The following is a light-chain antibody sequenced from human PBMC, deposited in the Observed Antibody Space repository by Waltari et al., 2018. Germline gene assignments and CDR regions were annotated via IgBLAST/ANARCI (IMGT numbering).Light chain of an antibody. CDR1: STDLSSYNL. CDR2: EAT. CDR3: CSYTGSSTSYG. V-gene: IGLV2-23*01. J-gene: IGLJ1*01. Sequence: QSALSQPASVSGSPGQSLPITCTGASTDLSSYNLVAWYQHHPNRAPKPIIYEATKRPSGISHRFSGAKSGATASLRISGLQADDEADYYCCSYTGSSTSYGCGGGTKVTVL.